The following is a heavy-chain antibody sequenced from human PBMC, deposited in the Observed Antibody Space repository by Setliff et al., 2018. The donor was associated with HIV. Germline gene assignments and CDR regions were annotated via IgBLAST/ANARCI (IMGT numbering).Heavy chain of an antibody. V-gene: IGHV4-39*01. CDR3: ARSKTFYDFWGGYYTHGAFKI. J-gene: IGHJ3*02. D-gene: IGHD3-3*01. CDR2: IFYSGIT. Sequence: PSETLSLTCTVSGGSFTSRSYYWGWIRQPPGKGLEWIGSIFYSGITYYNSSLKSRVTISVDTSKNQFSLNLTSVTAADTAVYYCARSKTFYDFWGGYYTHGAFKIWGLGTMVT. CDR1: GGSFTSRSYY.